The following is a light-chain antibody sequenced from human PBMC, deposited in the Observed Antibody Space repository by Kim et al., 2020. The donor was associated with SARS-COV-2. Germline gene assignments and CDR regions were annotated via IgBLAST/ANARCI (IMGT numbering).Light chain of an antibody. V-gene: IGKV3-15*01. CDR3: QQYFDWPPT. J-gene: IGKJ5*01. Sequence: EIVMTQSPATLSVSPGERATLSCWASQSASSSLAWYQQKPGQAPRFLIYGVSTKAPGIPARFSGSGSGTEFTLTISSLQSEDFAVYYCQQYFDWPPTFGQGTRLEIK. CDR1: QSASSS. CDR2: GVS.